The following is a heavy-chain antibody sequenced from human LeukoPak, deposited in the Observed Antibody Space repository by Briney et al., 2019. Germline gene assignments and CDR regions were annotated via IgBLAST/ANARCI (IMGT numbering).Heavy chain of an antibody. CDR1: GFTFDDYV. CDR2: INWNSDSR. Sequence: GGSLRLSCAASGFTFDDYVMHWVRQGPGKGLEWVSSINWNSDSRGYADSVKGRFTISRDNSKNTLYLQMNSLRAEDTAVYYCARHRGGYYDSSEHFDYWGQGTLVTVSS. J-gene: IGHJ4*02. CDR3: ARHRGGYYDSSEHFDY. V-gene: IGHV3-9*01. D-gene: IGHD3-22*01.